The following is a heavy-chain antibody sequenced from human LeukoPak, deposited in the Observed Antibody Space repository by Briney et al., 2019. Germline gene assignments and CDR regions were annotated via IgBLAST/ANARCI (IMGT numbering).Heavy chain of an antibody. J-gene: IGHJ4*02. CDR1: GYTLTELS. V-gene: IGHV1-24*01. CDR3: ATARGNWNDGLDY. CDR2: FDPEDGET. D-gene: IGHD1-1*01. Sequence: GASVKVSRKVSGYTLTELSMHWVRQAPGKGLEWVGGFDPEDGETIYAQKFQGRVTMTEDTSTDTAYMELSSLRSEDTVVYYCATARGNWNDGLDYWGQGTLVTVSS.